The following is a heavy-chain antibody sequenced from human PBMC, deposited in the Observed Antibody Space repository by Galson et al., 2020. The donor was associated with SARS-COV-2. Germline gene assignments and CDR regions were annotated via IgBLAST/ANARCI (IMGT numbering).Heavy chain of an antibody. J-gene: IGHJ4*02. Sequence: SETLSLTCTVSGGSISSGSYYWSWIRQPAGKGLEWIGRIYTSGSTNYNPSLKSRVTISVDTSKNQFSLKLSSVTAADTAVYYCARDGVGGVGRFGLAYWGQGTLVTVSS. CDR1: GGSISSGSYY. CDR2: IYTSGST. D-gene: IGHD2-8*02. V-gene: IGHV4-61*02. CDR3: ARDGVGGVGRFGLAY.